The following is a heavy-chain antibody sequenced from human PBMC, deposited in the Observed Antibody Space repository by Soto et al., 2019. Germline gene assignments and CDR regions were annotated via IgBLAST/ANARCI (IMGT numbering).Heavy chain of an antibody. D-gene: IGHD3-10*01. CDR3: ARLGPYGSETYSFRYNWFDP. J-gene: IGHJ5*02. Sequence: PGGSLRVSCTTSGFTVSSSHMSWVRQAPGKGLDWVSVIYSGGNSYYAVSVQGRFTISRDNSKNTVYLQMNSLRGEDTAIYYCARLGPYGSETYSFRYNWFDPWGQGTLVTVSS. CDR2: IYSGGNS. CDR1: GFTVSSSH. V-gene: IGHV3-53*01.